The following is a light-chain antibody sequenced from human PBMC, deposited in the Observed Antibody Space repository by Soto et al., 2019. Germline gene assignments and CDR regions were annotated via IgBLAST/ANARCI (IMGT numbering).Light chain of an antibody. J-gene: IGKJ5*01. CDR1: ESINRH. Sequence: DIQTTQSPSSLSASVGDKVTITCRASESINRHLNWYQQKPGKAPKLLIYAASSLQNGVPSRFSGSGSGTDFTLTISNLQPEDFATYYCQQSYSTLSITFGQGTRLEIK. V-gene: IGKV1-39*01. CDR2: AAS. CDR3: QQSYSTLSIT.